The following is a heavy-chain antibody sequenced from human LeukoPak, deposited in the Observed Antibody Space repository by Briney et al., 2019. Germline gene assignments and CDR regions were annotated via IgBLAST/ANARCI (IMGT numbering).Heavy chain of an antibody. CDR1: GSSISIYY. CDR3: VRDRELFY. J-gene: IGHJ4*02. CDR2: VYNSGST. D-gene: IGHD3-10*01. V-gene: IGHV4-59*01. Sequence: SETLSLTCTVSGSSISIYYWSWVRQPPGKGLEWLGYVYNSGSTYYNPSLKSRVTISADTSKNQFSLRLSTVTAADAAVYYCVRDRELFYWGQGVLVTVSS.